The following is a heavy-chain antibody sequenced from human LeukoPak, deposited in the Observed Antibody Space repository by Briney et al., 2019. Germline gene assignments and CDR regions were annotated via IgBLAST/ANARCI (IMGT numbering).Heavy chain of an antibody. D-gene: IGHD1-26*01. Sequence: SETLSLTCTVSGGSISSYYWNWIRQPPGKGLEWIGYTYYSGSTEYNPSLKSRVSISVDTSKNQFSLKLNSVTAADTAVYYCASSNSGSYNDAFDMWGQGTKVTVSS. CDR2: TYYSGST. CDR1: GGSISSYY. J-gene: IGHJ3*02. CDR3: ASSNSGSYNDAFDM. V-gene: IGHV4-59*01.